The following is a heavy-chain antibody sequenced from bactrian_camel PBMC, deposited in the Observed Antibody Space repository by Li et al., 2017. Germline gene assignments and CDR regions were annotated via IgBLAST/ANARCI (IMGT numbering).Heavy chain of an antibody. CDR3: AARGPYCYTKLSVRDFTY. J-gene: IGHJ6*01. D-gene: IGHD2*01. CDR2: IRRSGGET. Sequence: QLVESGGGSVQTGGSLRLSCVVSGHSRGSNCVGWYRLPPGRAPAEREGIAAIRRSGGETWYAGSVKGRFTISQDSARNTVYLQMNSLKPEDTAMYYCAARGPYCYTKLSVRDFTYWGQGTQVTVS. CDR1: GHSRGSNC. V-gene: IGHV3-3*01.